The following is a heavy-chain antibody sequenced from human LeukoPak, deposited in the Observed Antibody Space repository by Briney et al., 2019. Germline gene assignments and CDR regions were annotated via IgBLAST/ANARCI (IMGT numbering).Heavy chain of an antibody. CDR1: GGSFSGYY. Sequence: NPSETLSLTCAVYGGSFSGYYWSWIRQPPGKGLEWIGEINHSGSTNYNPSLKSRVTISVDTSKNQFSLKLSSVTAADTAVYYCARALTYYDYVWGSFNPVWYFDLWGRGTLVTVSS. J-gene: IGHJ2*01. D-gene: IGHD3-16*01. CDR2: INHSGST. V-gene: IGHV4-34*01. CDR3: ARALTYYDYVWGSFNPVWYFDL.